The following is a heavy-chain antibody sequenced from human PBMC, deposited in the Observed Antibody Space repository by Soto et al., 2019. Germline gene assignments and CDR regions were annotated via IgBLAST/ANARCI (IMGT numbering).Heavy chain of an antibody. CDR2: IYGGDSDT. CDR3: ARAFRSGYYDY. D-gene: IGHD3-3*01. Sequence: VESLTIFCKVSRFTFTSYCIVWVRQMPGKCLEWMGVIYGGDSDTRYSPSFEGQVTISADRYNSIAYLQWDSLKASDTAVYYCARAFRSGYYDYWGQGTLVTVS. CDR1: RFTFTSYC. V-gene: IGHV5-51*01. J-gene: IGHJ4*02.